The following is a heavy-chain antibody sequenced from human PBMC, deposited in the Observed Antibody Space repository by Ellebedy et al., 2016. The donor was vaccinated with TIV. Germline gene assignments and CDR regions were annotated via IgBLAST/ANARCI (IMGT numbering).Heavy chain of an antibody. CDR1: GFSVSNNY. V-gene: IGHV3-53*01. Sequence: GESLKISXAVSGFSVSNNYMTWVRQAPGRGLEWVAVIFSDGSTYYADSVKGRFTISRDNSNNTLYLQMNSLRAEDTAMYYCAKGKGSSDAFDFWGQGTMVTVS. CDR3: AKGKGSSDAFDF. CDR2: IFSDGST. J-gene: IGHJ3*01.